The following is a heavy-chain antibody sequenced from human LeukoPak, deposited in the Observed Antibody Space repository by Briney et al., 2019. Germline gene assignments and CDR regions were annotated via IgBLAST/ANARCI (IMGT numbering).Heavy chain of an antibody. CDR1: GFTFSSYA. D-gene: IGHD2-15*01. J-gene: IGHJ6*02. CDR2: ISYDGSNK. Sequence: PGRSLRLSCAASGFTFSSYAMHWVRQAPGKGLEWVAVISYDGSNKYYADSVKGRFTISRDNSKNTLYLQMNSLRAEDTAVYYCARAHQLGYCSGGSCYSGMDVWGQGTTVTVSS. V-gene: IGHV3-30-3*01. CDR3: ARAHQLGYCSGGSCYSGMDV.